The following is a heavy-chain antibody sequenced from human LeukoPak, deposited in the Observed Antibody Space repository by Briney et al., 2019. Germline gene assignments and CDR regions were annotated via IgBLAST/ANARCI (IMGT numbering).Heavy chain of an antibody. D-gene: IGHD3/OR15-3a*01. CDR2: IYYSGST. CDR3: ARDSRDWNYFDY. Sequence: NPSETLSLTCTVSGGSISSGGYYWSWIRQHPGKGLEWIGYIYYSGSTYYNPSLKSRVIISVDTSKNQFSLKLSSVTAADTAVYYCARDSRDWNYFDYWGQGTLVTVSS. V-gene: IGHV4-31*03. CDR1: GGSISSGGYY. J-gene: IGHJ4*02.